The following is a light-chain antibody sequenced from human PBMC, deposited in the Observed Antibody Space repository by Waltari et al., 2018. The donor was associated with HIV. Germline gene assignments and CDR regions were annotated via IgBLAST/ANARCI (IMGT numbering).Light chain of an antibody. J-gene: IGLJ2*01. CDR1: SSNIGAGYA. CDR3: QSYDSSLSGSGVV. Sequence: QSVLTQPPSVSGAPGQRVTISCTGSSSNIGAGYAVNWYQQLPGTAPKLLIYGNSNRPSGVPDRFSGSKSGTSASLAITGLQAEDEADYYCQSYDSSLSGSGVVFGGGTKLTVL. CDR2: GNS. V-gene: IGLV1-40*01.